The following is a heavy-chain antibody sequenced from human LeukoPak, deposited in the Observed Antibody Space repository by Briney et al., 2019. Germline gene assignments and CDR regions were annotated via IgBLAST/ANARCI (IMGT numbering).Heavy chain of an antibody. V-gene: IGHV3-30*02. J-gene: IGHJ4*02. D-gene: IGHD3-22*01. Sequence: GGSLRLSCAASGFTFRNYGMHWVRQAPGKGLEWVAFIGDDGTNKNYADSVKGRFTISRDNSKNTLYLQMNSLRLEDTAVYYCARDGYYYDSSGPFDYWGQGTLVTVSS. CDR2: IGDDGTNK. CDR1: GFTFRNYG. CDR3: ARDGYYYDSSGPFDY.